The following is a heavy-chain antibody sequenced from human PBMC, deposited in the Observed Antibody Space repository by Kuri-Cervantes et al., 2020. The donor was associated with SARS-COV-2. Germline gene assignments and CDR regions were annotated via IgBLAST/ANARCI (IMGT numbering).Heavy chain of an antibody. CDR3: AKDPRTTVTTFLFDY. Sequence: GESLKISCAASGFTFSSYAMSWVRQAPGKGLEWVSAISGSDGSTYYADSVKGRFTISRDNSKNTLYLQMNSLRAEDTAVYYCAKDPRTTVTTFLFDYWGQGTLVTVSS. D-gene: IGHD4-17*01. J-gene: IGHJ4*02. CDR2: ISGSDGST. CDR1: GFTFSSYA. V-gene: IGHV3-23*01.